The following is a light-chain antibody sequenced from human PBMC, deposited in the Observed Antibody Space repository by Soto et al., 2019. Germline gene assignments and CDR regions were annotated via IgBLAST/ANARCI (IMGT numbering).Light chain of an antibody. CDR2: EVS. CDR1: SSDVGGYNY. V-gene: IGLV2-14*01. Sequence: QSALTQPASVSGSPGQSITMSCTGTSSDVGGYNYVSWYQQHPVKAPKLMIYEVSNRPSGVSNRFSGSKSGNTASLTISGLKAEDEADYYCSSYISSSIDYVFGTGTKLTVL. J-gene: IGLJ1*01. CDR3: SSYISSSIDYV.